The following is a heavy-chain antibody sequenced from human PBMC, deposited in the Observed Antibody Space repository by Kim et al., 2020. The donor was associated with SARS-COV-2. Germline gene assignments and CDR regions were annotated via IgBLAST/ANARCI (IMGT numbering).Heavy chain of an antibody. CDR1: GGSFSGYY. D-gene: IGHD6-19*01. V-gene: IGHV4-34*01. CDR2: INHSGST. Sequence: SETLSLTCAVYGGSFSGYYWSWIRQPPGKGLEWIGEINHSGSTNYNPSLKSRVTISVDTSKNQFSLKLSSVTAADTAVYYCARGPYSSGWYLFGSSGGMDVWGQGTTVTVSS. CDR3: ARGPYSSGWYLFGSSGGMDV. J-gene: IGHJ6*02.